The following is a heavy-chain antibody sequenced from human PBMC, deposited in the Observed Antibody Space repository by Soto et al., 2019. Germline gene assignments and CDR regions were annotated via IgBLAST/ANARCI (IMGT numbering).Heavy chain of an antibody. Sequence: QVQLVESGGGVVQPGRSLRLSCAASGFIFSVYGMHWVRQAPGKGLEWVAVISYDGSNKYYADSVKGRFTISRDNSKNTLYLQMNSLRAEDTAVHYCAKGMSGSYYGAFDIWGQGTMVTVSS. CDR2: ISYDGSNK. J-gene: IGHJ3*02. D-gene: IGHD1-26*01. CDR1: GFIFSVYG. CDR3: AKGMSGSYYGAFDI. V-gene: IGHV3-30*18.